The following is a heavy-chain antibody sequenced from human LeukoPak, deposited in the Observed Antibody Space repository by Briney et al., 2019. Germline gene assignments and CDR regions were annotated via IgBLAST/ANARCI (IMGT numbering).Heavy chain of an antibody. D-gene: IGHD5-18*01. J-gene: IGHJ4*02. CDR1: GYAFTGYY. V-gene: IGHV1-2*02. CDR3: ARDRGYSYAHPLDY. CDR2: INPNSGGT. Sequence: ASVKVSCKASGYAFTGYYMHWVRQAPGQGLEWMGWINPNSGGTNYAQKFQGRVTMTRDTSISTAYMELSRLRSDDTAVYYCARDRGYSYAHPLDYWGQGALVTVSS.